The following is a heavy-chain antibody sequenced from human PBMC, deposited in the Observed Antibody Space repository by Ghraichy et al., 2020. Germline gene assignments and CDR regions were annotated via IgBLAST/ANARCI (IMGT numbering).Heavy chain of an antibody. V-gene: IGHV3-23*01. CDR1: GFTFSNYA. D-gene: IGHD1-7*01. CDR3: VKDELTTYFYGMDV. CDR2: ISGSGGTT. Sequence: GESLNISCAASGFTFSNYAITWVRQAPGKGLEWVSTISGSGGTTHYADSVKGRFTISRDNSKNALFLQMNSLRVEDTAIYYCVKDELTTYFYGMDVWGQGTTVTVSS. J-gene: IGHJ6*02.